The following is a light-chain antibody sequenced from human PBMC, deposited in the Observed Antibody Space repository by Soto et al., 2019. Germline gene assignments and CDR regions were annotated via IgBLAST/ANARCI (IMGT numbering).Light chain of an antibody. Sequence: DIQMTQSPSTLSASVGDRVTITCRASPSISSWLAWYQQKPGKAPKLLICKASGLESGVPSRFSGSGSGTDFTLPISSLQPDHVATYSRQKYESYSPFTFGGGNKVDIK. CDR2: KAS. V-gene: IGKV1-5*03. J-gene: IGKJ4*01. CDR3: QKYESYSPFT. CDR1: PSISSW.